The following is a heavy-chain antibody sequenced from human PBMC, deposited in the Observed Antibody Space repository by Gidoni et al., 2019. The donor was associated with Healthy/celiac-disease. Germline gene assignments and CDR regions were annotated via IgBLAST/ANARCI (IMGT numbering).Heavy chain of an antibody. CDR2: IWYDGSNK. V-gene: IGHV3-33*01. CDR1: GFTFSSYG. J-gene: IGHJ4*02. D-gene: IGHD6-13*01. CDR3: AISTSEQQLDY. Sequence: QVQLVESGGGVVQAGRSRGLSCSASGFTFSSYGMHWVRQAPGKGLEWVAVIWYDGSNKYYADSVKGRFTISRDNSKNTLYLQMNSLRAEDTAVYYCAISTSEQQLDYWGQGTLVTVSS.